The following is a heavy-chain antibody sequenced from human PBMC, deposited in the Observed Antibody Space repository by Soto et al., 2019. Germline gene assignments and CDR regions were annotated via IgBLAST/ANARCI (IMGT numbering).Heavy chain of an antibody. Sequence: ASVKVSCKASGYTFTSYAMHWVRQAPGQRLEWMGWINAGNGNTKYSQKFQGRVTITRDTSASTAYMELSSLRSEDTAVYYCARLDSSGWNRPFDYRGQGTRVTVAS. CDR1: GYTFTSYA. CDR3: ARLDSSGWNRPFDY. CDR2: INAGNGNT. D-gene: IGHD6-19*01. J-gene: IGHJ4*02. V-gene: IGHV1-3*01.